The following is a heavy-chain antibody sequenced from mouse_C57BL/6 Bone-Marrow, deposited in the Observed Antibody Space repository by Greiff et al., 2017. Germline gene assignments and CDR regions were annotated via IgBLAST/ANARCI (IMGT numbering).Heavy chain of an antibody. CDR1: GFTFSSYT. CDR3: ARGGTTVDY. D-gene: IGHD1-1*01. J-gene: IGHJ2*01. V-gene: IGHV5-9*01. CDR2: ISGGGGNT. Sequence: DVMLVESGGGLVKPGGSLKLSCAASGFTFSSYTMSWVRQTPEKRLEWVATISGGGGNTYYPASVKGRFTISRDNAKNTLYLQMSSLRSEDTALYYCARGGTTVDYWGQGTTLTVSS.